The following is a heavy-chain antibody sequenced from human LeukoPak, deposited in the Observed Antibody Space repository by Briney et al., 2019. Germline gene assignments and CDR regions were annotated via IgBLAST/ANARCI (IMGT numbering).Heavy chain of an antibody. Sequence: EASVKVSCKASGYTFTGYYMHWVRQAPGQGLEWMGIINPSGGSTSYAQKFQGRVTMTRDTSTSTVYMELSSLRSEDTAVYYCARATEIPYSGSSNDAFDIWGQGTMVTVSS. J-gene: IGHJ3*02. CDR3: ARATEIPYSGSSNDAFDI. CDR2: INPSGGST. CDR1: GYTFTGYY. V-gene: IGHV1-46*01. D-gene: IGHD1-26*01.